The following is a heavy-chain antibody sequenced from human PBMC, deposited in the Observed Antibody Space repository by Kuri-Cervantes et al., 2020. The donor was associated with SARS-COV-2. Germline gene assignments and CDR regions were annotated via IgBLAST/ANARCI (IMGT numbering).Heavy chain of an antibody. V-gene: IGHV4-4*07. CDR2: VYSSGGT. Sequence: SEPLSLTCTLSGGSISGHYWSWIRQSAGKGLEFIGRVYSSGGTNYNPPLKSRATLSVDTSKNQVSLKLSSLTAADTGRYYCARQSSTLDWFDPWGQGTLVTVSS. CDR1: GGSISGHY. J-gene: IGHJ5*02. CDR3: ARQSSTLDWFDP. D-gene: IGHD2-2*01.